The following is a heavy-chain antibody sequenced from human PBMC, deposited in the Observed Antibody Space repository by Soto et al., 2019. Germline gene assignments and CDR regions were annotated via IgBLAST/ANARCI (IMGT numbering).Heavy chain of an antibody. D-gene: IGHD3-10*01. CDR1: GGSINSYY. V-gene: IGHV4-59*01. CDR3: ARASPTMVRFDP. Sequence: PSETLSLTCTVFGGSINSYYWSWIRQPPGKGLEWIGYIYYSGSTNYNPSLKSRVTISVDASKNQFFLKLTSVTAADTAVYYCARASPTMVRFDPWGQGTLVTVSS. CDR2: IYYSGST. J-gene: IGHJ5*02.